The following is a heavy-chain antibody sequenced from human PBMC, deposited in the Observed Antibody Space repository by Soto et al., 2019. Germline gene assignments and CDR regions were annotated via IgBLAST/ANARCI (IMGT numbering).Heavy chain of an antibody. Sequence: PGGSLRLSCAASGFTFDDYAMHWVRQAPGKGLEWVSGISWNSGSIGYADSVKGRFTISRDNAKNSLYLQMNSLRAEDTALYYCAKDVLAVAGPGYYFDYWGQGTLVTVSS. CDR3: AKDVLAVAGPGYYFDY. D-gene: IGHD6-19*01. CDR1: GFTFDDYA. V-gene: IGHV3-9*01. CDR2: ISWNSGSI. J-gene: IGHJ4*02.